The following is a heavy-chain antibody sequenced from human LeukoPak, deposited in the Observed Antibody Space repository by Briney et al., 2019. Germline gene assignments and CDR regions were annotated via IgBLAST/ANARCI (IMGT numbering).Heavy chain of an antibody. Sequence: GGSLRLSCAASGFTFSSYEMNWVRQAPGKGLEWVSFIYSGSTHYADSVKGRFTISRDNAKNSLYLQMNSLRAEDTAVYYCARAIVTYYYDSSGYYYPLYFDYWGQGTLVTVSS. V-gene: IGHV3-48*03. CDR3: ARAIVTYYYDSSGYYYPLYFDY. J-gene: IGHJ4*02. CDR2: IYSGST. D-gene: IGHD3-22*01. CDR1: GFTFSSYE.